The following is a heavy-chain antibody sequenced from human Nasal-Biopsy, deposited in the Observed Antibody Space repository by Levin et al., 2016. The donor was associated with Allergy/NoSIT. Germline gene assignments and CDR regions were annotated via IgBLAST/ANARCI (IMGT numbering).Heavy chain of an antibody. D-gene: IGHD5-18*01. J-gene: IGHJ4*02. CDR1: GFSLSTSGMC. Sequence: SGPTLVKPTQTLTVTCTFSGFSLSTSGMCVSWIRQQPGRGLEWIGYISNSGNSYYNSALKSRLLISVEVSKNQFSLKVTSVTAADTAVYFCARSDTGRVLFDYWGPGALVTVSP. V-gene: IGHV4-31*03. CDR3: ARSDTGRVLFDY. CDR2: ISNSGNS.